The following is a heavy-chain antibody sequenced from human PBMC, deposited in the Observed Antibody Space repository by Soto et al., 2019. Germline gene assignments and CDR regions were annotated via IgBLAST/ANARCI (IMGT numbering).Heavy chain of an antibody. Sequence: QVQLMQSGGEVKKPGASVEVSCKASGYMFTTYGISWVRQAPGQGLGWMAWISAYNGNKKYEQKFQDRVTMTIHTSSTTVSMELRNLTSDDTAIYYCARTGGGMAARPLEYWGQGTLVTVSP. J-gene: IGHJ4*02. D-gene: IGHD6-6*01. V-gene: IGHV1-18*04. CDR3: ARTGGGMAARPLEY. CDR2: ISAYNGNK. CDR1: GYMFTTYG.